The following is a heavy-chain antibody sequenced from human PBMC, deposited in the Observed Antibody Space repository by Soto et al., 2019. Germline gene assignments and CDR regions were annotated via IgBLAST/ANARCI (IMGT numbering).Heavy chain of an antibody. J-gene: IGHJ4*02. V-gene: IGHV3-72*01. CDR3: VCWLWGIGH. Sequence: EVQLVESGGGLVQPGGSLRLSCAVSGFDFRHHHMDWVRQAPGKGLEWVGRSRYKAENYSPDYAASAKGRFTISRDESKSTLNLQMSSLRTEDSAVFYCVCWLWGIGHWGQGTLVTVSP. CDR1: GFDFRHHH. CDR2: SRYKAENYSP. D-gene: IGHD3-16*01.